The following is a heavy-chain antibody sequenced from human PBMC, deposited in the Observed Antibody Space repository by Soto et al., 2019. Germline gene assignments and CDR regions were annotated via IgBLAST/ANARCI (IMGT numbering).Heavy chain of an antibody. J-gene: IGHJ4*02. V-gene: IGHV3-23*01. CDR2: ISATGGGT. CDR3: AKDRRAGGNSAFYFDF. CDR1: GFTFGNYG. D-gene: IGHD3-16*01. Sequence: GGSLRLSCAAPGFTFGNYGMHWVRQAPGKGLEWLALISATGGGTYYADSVKGRFTISRDNSHNTLYLQVHSLTAEDTAVYYCAKDRRAGGNSAFYFDFWGQGAQVTVSS.